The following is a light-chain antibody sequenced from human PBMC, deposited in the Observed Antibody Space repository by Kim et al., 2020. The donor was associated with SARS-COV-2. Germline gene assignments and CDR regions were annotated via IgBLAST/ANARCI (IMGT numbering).Light chain of an antibody. Sequence: EIVLTQSPGILSLSPGDRATLSCRASQGINNNFIAWYRQRPGQSPSLLIYAASTRAAGIPDRFSGSGYRTDFSLTTSRLEPEDFAVYYCQQYGSSPQTFGQETKVEI. CDR1: QGINNNF. CDR3: QQYGSSPQT. V-gene: IGKV3-20*01. CDR2: AAS. J-gene: IGKJ2*01.